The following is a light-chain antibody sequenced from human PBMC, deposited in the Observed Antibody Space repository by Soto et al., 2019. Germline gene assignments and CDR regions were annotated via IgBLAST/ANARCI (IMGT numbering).Light chain of an antibody. CDR1: SSDVGGSKY. CDR3: SSFVATNTLV. V-gene: IGLV2-14*01. Sequence: QSALTQPASVSGSPGQSITISCTGSSSDVGGSKYVSWYQQRPGKAPKLMIFEVTNRPSGISNRFSGSKSGNTASLTISGLQTEDEADYYCSSFVATNTLVFGGGTKLTVL. CDR2: EVT. J-gene: IGLJ2*01.